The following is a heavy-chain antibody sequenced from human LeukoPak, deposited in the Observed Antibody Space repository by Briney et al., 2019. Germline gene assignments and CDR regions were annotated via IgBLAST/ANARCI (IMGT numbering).Heavy chain of an antibody. CDR2: IYYSGST. J-gene: IGHJ5*02. D-gene: IGHD3-10*01. CDR1: GDSISSSSYY. V-gene: IGHV4-39*01. Sequence: SETLSLTCTVSGDSISSSSYYWGWVRQPPGKGLEWIASIYYSGSTYYNPSFKSRITISIDTSKNQFSLKLSSVTAADTAVYYCARGGWYYYGSGVHNWFDPWGQGTLVTVSS. CDR3: ARGGWYYYGSGVHNWFDP.